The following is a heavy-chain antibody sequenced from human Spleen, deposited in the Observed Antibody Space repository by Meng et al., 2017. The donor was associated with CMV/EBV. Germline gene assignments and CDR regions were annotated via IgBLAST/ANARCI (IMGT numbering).Heavy chain of an antibody. CDR1: AFTFSSYW. CDR2: IKQDGSEK. J-gene: IGHJ6*02. D-gene: IGHD3-3*01. CDR3: ASSITIFGVVNGSPGGMDV. Sequence: GVYLRLSCAASAFTFSSYWMSGVRQAPGKGLEWVANIKQDGSEKYYVDSVKGRFTISRDNAKNSLYLQMNSLRAEDTAVYYCASSITIFGVVNGSPGGMDVWGQGTTVTVSS. V-gene: IGHV3-7*01.